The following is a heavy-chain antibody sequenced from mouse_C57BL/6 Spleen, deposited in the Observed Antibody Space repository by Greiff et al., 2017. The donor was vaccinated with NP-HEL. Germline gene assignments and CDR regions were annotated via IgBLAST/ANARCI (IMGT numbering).Heavy chain of an antibody. CDR3: ARRGNFYSH. CDR1: GYAFTNYL. V-gene: IGHV1-54*01. Sequence: QVQLQQSGAELVRPGTSVKVSCKASGYAFTNYLIEWVKQRPGQGLEWIGVINPGSGGTNYNEKFKGKATLTADKSSSTAYMQLSSLTSEDSAVYFCARRGNFYSHWGQGTTLTVSS. J-gene: IGHJ2*01. D-gene: IGHD2-1*01. CDR2: INPGSGGT.